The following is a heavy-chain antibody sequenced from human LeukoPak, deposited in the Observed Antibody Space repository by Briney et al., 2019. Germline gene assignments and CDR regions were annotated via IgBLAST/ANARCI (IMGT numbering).Heavy chain of an antibody. Sequence: GGSLRLSCAASGFTFSSYGMHWVRQAPGKGLEWVAVISYDGSNKYYADSVKGRFTIPRDNSKNTLYLQMNSLRAEDTAVYYCARDHVEARLLWFGELFYWGQGTLVTVSS. D-gene: IGHD3-10*01. J-gene: IGHJ4*02. V-gene: IGHV3-30*03. CDR2: ISYDGSNK. CDR1: GFTFSSYG. CDR3: ARDHVEARLLWFGELFY.